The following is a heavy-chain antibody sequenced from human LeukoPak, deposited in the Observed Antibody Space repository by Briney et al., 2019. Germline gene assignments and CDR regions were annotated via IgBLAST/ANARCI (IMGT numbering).Heavy chain of an antibody. V-gene: IGHV3-53*05. J-gene: IGHJ4*02. CDR2: IYSGGST. CDR3: AKTYSGYDCGPFDY. Sequence: PGGSLRLSCAASGFTVSSNYMSWVRQAPGKGLEWVSVIYSGGSTYYADSVKGRFTISRDNAKNSLYLQMNSLRDEDMALYYCAKTYSGYDCGPFDYWGQGTLVTVSS. D-gene: IGHD5-12*01. CDR1: GFTVSSNY.